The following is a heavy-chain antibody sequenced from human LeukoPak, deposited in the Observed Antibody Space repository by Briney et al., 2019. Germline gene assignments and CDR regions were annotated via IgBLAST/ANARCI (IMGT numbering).Heavy chain of an antibody. D-gene: IGHD6-13*01. CDR1: GFTFSSYG. CDR2: IRYDGSNK. V-gene: IGHV3-30*02. J-gene: IGHJ4*02. CDR3: ASLAAAGTLYDY. Sequence: PGGSLRLSCAASGFTFSSYGMHWVRQAPGKGLEWVAFIRYDGSNKYYADSVKGRFTISRDNSKNTLYLQMNSLRAEDTAVYYCASLAAAGTLYDYWGQGTLVTVSS.